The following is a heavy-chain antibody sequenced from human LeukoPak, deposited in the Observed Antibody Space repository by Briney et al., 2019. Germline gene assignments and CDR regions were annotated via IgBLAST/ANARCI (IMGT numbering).Heavy chain of an antibody. CDR3: ARDPTTATKGFDV. CDR1: GDSFSSHY. V-gene: IGHV4-59*11. Sequence: SETLSLTCTVSGDSFSSHYWTWLRQSPGKGLEWIGYISYIGTTNYNPSLKSRVTISVDPSKNQFSLKLISVAAADTALYYCARDPTTATKGFDVWGQGTTVTVSS. CDR2: ISYIGTT. J-gene: IGHJ3*01. D-gene: IGHD4-17*01.